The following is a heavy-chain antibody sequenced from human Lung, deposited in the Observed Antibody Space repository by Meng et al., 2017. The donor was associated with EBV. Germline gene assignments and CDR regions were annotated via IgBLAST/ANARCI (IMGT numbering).Heavy chain of an antibody. Sequence: VQLPESAPGVRNPHTPLSLPCTGSGGSISSSGHYWRWIRQHPGKGLEWIGYIYYSGSTYYNPSLKNRVTISVDTSKNQFSLKLSSVNAADTAVYYCATGRIGLLWFGELGYWGQGTLVTVSS. CDR2: IYYSGST. CDR1: GGSISSSGHY. V-gene: IGHV4-31*03. D-gene: IGHD3-10*01. CDR3: ATGRIGLLWFGELGY. J-gene: IGHJ4*02.